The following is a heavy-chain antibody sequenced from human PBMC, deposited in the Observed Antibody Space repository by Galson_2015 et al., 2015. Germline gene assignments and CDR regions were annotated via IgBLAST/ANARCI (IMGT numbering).Heavy chain of an antibody. CDR1: GFTFSSYG. CDR2: IWYDGSNK. D-gene: IGHD6-19*01. Sequence: SLRLSCAASGFTFSSYGMHWVRQAPGKGLEWVAVIWYDGSNKYYADSVKGRFTISRDNSKNTLYLQMNSLRGEDTAMYYCARDPPYNSGCWFDPWGQGTLVTVSS. J-gene: IGHJ5*02. CDR3: ARDPPYNSGCWFDP. V-gene: IGHV3-33*01.